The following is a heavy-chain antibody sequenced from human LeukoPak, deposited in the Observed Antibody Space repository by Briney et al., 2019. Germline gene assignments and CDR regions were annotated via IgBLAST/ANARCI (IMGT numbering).Heavy chain of an antibody. D-gene: IGHD3-22*01. J-gene: IGHJ4*02. CDR3: ARQGYYASRGAFFDY. CDR2: IYPGDSDT. Sequence: GESLKISCKGSGYSFTSYWIGWVRQMPGKGLEWMGIIYPGDSDTRYSPSFQGQVTISVDKSISTAYLQWSSLKASDTAMYYCARQGYYASRGAFFDYWGQGTLVTVSS. CDR1: GYSFTSYW. V-gene: IGHV5-51*01.